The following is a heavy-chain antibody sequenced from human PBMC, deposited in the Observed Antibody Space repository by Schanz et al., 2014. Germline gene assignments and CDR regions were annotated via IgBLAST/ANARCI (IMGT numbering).Heavy chain of an antibody. CDR2: IATSSSTR. D-gene: IGHD3-3*01. J-gene: IGHJ1*01. CDR3: ASGVHVSSLQKGLQF. V-gene: IGHV3-48*01. CDR1: GFTFSTYA. Sequence: VQLVESGGGLVQPGGSLRLSCAASGFTFSTYAMNWVRQVPGKGLEWLSYIATSSSTRHYADSVKGRVTISRDNAKNSVSLQMRRLRVEDTAVYYCASGVHVSSLQKGLQFWGRGTLXIVSS.